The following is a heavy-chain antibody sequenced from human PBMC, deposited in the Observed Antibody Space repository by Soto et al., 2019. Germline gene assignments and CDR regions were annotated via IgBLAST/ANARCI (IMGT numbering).Heavy chain of an antibody. CDR3: ARLEGLATISYYFDF. CDR2: IYYRGNA. J-gene: IGHJ4*02. V-gene: IGHV4-39*01. D-gene: IGHD3-9*01. CDR1: GGSISSYY. Sequence: SETLSLTCTVSGGSISSYYWGWIRQPPGKGLEWIGSIYYRGNAYYNPSLQTRVTISLDKSKSQFSLRLNSVTAADSAVYFCARLEGLATISYYFDFWGPGALVTVSS.